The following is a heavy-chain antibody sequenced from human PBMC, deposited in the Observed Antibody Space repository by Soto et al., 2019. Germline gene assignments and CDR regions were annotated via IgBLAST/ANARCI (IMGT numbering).Heavy chain of an antibody. CDR1: GYTFTGYY. D-gene: IGHD6-13*01. V-gene: IGHV1-2*04. CDR2: INPNSGGT. Sequence: ASVKVSCKASGYTFTGYYMHWVRQAPGQGLEWMGWINPNSGGTNYAQNFQGWVTMTRDTSISTAYMELSRLRSDDTAVYYCARSGSSSSWYEFGDWGQGTLVTVSS. J-gene: IGHJ4*02. CDR3: ARSGSSSSWYEFGD.